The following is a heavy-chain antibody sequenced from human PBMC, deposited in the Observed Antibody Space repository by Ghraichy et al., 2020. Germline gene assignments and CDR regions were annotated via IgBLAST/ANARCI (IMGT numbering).Heavy chain of an antibody. D-gene: IGHD3-22*01. CDR2: ISSSSSYI. V-gene: IGHV3-21*01. CDR1: GFTFSSYS. Sequence: GGSLRLSCAASGFTFSSYSMNWVRQAPGKGLEWVSSISSSSSYIYYADSVKGRFTISRDNAKNSLYLQMNSLRAEDTAVYYCARSYYYDSSGYYYLSPWGQGTLVTVSS. J-gene: IGHJ5*02. CDR3: ARSYYYDSSGYYYLSP.